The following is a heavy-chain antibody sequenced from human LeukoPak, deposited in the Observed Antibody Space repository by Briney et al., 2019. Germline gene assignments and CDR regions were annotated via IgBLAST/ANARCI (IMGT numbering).Heavy chain of an antibody. Sequence: PGGSLRLSCAASGITVSSNYMSWVRQAPGKGLERVSVIYSSGSTYYADSVKGRFTISRDNSKNTLYLQMNSLRAEDTAVYYCARARHYYTSGSYFDYWGQGTLVTVSS. D-gene: IGHD3-10*01. V-gene: IGHV3-53*01. J-gene: IGHJ4*02. CDR2: IYSSGST. CDR3: ARARHYYTSGSYFDY. CDR1: GITVSSNY.